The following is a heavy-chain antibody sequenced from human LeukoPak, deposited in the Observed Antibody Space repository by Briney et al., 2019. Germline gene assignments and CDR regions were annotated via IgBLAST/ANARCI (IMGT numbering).Heavy chain of an antibody. V-gene: IGHV1-2*02. D-gene: IGHD3-22*01. J-gene: IGHJ4*02. CDR2: INPNSSGT. CDR1: GYTFTGYY. Sequence: ASVKVSCKASGYTFTGYYMHWVRQAPGQGLEWMGWINPNSSGTNYAQKFQGRVTMTRDTSISTAYMELSRLRSDDTAVYYCARGMYYDSSGYRRGWGQGTLVTVSS. CDR3: ARGMYYDSSGYRRG.